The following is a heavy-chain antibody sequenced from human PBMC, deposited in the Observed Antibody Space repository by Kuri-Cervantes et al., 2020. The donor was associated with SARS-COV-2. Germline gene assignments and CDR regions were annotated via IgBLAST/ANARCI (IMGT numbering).Heavy chain of an antibody. Sequence: GSLRLSCKGSGYSFTSYWISWGRQMPGKGLEWMGRIDPSDSYTNYSPSFQGHVTISADKSICTAYLQWISLKASDTAMYYCARLMVTPGAFDIWGQGTMVTVSS. J-gene: IGHJ3*02. CDR3: ARLMVTPGAFDI. D-gene: IGHD5-18*01. V-gene: IGHV5-10-1*01. CDR2: IDPSDSYT. CDR1: GYSFTSYW.